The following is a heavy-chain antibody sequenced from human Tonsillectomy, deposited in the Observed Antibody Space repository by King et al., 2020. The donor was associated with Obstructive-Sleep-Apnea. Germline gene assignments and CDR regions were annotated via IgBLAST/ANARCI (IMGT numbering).Heavy chain of an antibody. CDR1: GYTFTNYG. Sequence: QLVQSAAEVKEPGASVKVSCKASGYTFTNYGITWVRQAPGQGLEWVGWISGYNGNTNYAQKYQGRVTMTTDTSTTTSYMELKSLRSDDTAMYYCARDHITASEDIWGQGTLVTVFS. V-gene: IGHV1-18*04. CDR3: ARDHITASEDI. CDR2: ISGYNGNT. D-gene: IGHD1-14*01. J-gene: IGHJ3*02.